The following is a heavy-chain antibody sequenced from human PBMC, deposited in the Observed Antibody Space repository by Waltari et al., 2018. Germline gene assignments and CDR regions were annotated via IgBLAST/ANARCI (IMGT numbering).Heavy chain of an antibody. CDR2: IGTAGDT. J-gene: IGHJ2*01. V-gene: IGHV3-13*01. Sequence: EVQLVESGGGLVQPGGSLRLSCAASGFTFSSYDMHWVRQATGKGLEWVSAIGTAGDTYYPGSVKGRFTISRENAKNSLYLQMNSLRAEDTAVYYCARDLGDGRGYFDLWGRGTLVTVSS. CDR3: ARDLGDGRGYFDL. CDR1: GFTFSSYD. D-gene: IGHD3-16*01.